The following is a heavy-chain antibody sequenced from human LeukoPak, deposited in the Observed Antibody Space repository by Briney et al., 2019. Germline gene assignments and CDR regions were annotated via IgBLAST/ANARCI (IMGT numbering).Heavy chain of an antibody. D-gene: IGHD5-18*01. CDR1: GGSISSGSYY. CDR3: ARLGSYGVHYYYYYMDV. J-gene: IGHJ6*03. Sequence: SETLSLTCTVSGGSISSGSYYWSWIRQPAGKGLEWIGRIYTSGSTNYNPSLKSRVTISVDTSKNQFSLKLSSVTAADTAVYYCARLGSYGVHYYYYYMDVWGKGTTVTVSS. CDR2: IYTSGST. V-gene: IGHV4-61*02.